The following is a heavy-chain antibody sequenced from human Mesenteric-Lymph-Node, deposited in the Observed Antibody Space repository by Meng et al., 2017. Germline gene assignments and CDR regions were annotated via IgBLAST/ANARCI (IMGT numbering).Heavy chain of an antibody. V-gene: IGHV3-23*01. Sequence: GESLKISCAASGFTFTSYAMTWVRQAPGKGLEWVSAITSSGDRTNYADSVKGRFTISRDDSKNTLFLQMNSLRAEDTAIYYCARGETGTYYDWGQGALVTVSS. CDR1: GFTFTSYA. CDR2: ITSSGDRT. CDR3: ARGETGTYYD. D-gene: IGHD1-26*01. J-gene: IGHJ4*02.